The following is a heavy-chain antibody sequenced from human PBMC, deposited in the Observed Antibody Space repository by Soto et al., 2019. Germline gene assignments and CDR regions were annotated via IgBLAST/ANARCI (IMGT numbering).Heavy chain of an antibody. Sequence: GGSLRLSCAASGFTFSSYWMSWVRQAPGKGLEWVANIKQDGSEKYYVDSVKGRFTISRDNAKNSLYLQMNSLRAEDTAVYYCSAGYGDYWYFDLWGRGTLVTVSS. CDR3: SAGYGDYWYFDL. V-gene: IGHV3-7*03. D-gene: IGHD4-17*01. CDR2: IKQDGSEK. CDR1: GFTFSSYW. J-gene: IGHJ2*01.